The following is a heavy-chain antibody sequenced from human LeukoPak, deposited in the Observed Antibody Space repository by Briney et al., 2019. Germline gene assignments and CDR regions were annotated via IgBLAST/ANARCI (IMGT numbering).Heavy chain of an antibody. CDR2: IYTSGST. J-gene: IGHJ6*03. V-gene: IGHV4-61*02. Sequence: SQTLSLTCTVSGGSISSGSYYWSWIRQPAGKGLEWIGRIYTSGSTNYNPSLKSRVTMSVDTSKNQFSLKLSSVTAADTAVYYCARVMGNYEFWSGLPYMDVWGKGTTVTVSS. CDR1: GGSISSGSYY. CDR3: ARVMGNYEFWSGLPYMDV. D-gene: IGHD3-3*01.